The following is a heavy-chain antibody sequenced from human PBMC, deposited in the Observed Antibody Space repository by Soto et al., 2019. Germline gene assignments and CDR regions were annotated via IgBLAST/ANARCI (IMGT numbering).Heavy chain of an antibody. CDR3: ARRGLSNNDY. CDR1: GFSFSSNA. J-gene: IGHJ4*02. V-gene: IGHV3-23*01. CDR2: ILHIGDSA. D-gene: IGHD1-1*01. Sequence: GGSLRLSCVASGFSFSSNAMTWVRQAPGKGLEWVSSILHIGDSAYYADSVNGRFTISRDNSKSTLYLQMNSLRAEDTAVYYCARRGLSNNDYWGQGTLVTVSS.